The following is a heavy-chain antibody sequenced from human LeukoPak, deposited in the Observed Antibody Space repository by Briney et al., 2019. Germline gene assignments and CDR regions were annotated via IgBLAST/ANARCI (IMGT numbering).Heavy chain of an antibody. D-gene: IGHD2-2*01. Sequence: SETLSLTCTVSGGSISSYYWSWIRQPPGKGLEWIGYIYYSGSTNYNPSLKSRVTISVDTSKNQFSLKLSSVTAADTAVYYCARGGNIVVVPAAIDGEDWFDPWGQGTLVTVSS. J-gene: IGHJ5*02. CDR1: GGSISSYY. CDR3: ARGGNIVVVPAAIDGEDWFDP. CDR2: IYYSGST. V-gene: IGHV4-59*12.